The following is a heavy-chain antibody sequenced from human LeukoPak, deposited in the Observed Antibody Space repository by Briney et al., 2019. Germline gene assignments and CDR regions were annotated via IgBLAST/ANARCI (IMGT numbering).Heavy chain of an antibody. D-gene: IGHD4-23*01. Sequence: SETLSLTCTVSGGSISGSSYYWGWIRQPPGKGLEWIGSIYYSGSTYYNPSLKSRVTISVDTSKNQFSLKLNSVTATDTAVYYCAMVTPNYYYGMDVWGQGTTVTVSS. V-gene: IGHV4-39*01. J-gene: IGHJ6*02. CDR1: GGSISGSSYY. CDR3: AMVTPNYYYGMDV. CDR2: IYYSGST.